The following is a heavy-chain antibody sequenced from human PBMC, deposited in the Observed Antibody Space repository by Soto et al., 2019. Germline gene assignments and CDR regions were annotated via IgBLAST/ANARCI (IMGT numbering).Heavy chain of an antibody. CDR2: IIPILGIA. CDR1: GGTFSSYT. V-gene: IGHV1-69*09. J-gene: IGHJ5*02. Sequence: VQLVESGAEVKKPGSSVKVSCKASGGTFSSYTISWVRQAPGQGLEWMGRIIPILGIANYAQKFQGRVTITADKSTSTAYMELSSLRSEDTAVYYCAREYYDILTGYYGYNWFDPWGQGTLVTVSS. CDR3: AREYYDILTGYYGYNWFDP. D-gene: IGHD3-9*01.